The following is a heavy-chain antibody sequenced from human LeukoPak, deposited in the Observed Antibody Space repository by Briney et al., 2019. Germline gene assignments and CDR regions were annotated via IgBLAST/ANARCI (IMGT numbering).Heavy chain of an antibody. V-gene: IGHV1-69*06. CDR1: GGTFSSYA. CDR2: IIPIFGTA. CDR3: ARDLEETFDY. Sequence: GASVTVSCKASGGTFSSYAISWVRQAPGQGLEWMGGIIPIFGTANYAQKFQGRVTITADKSTSTAYMELSSLRSEDTAVYYCARDLEETFDYWGQGTLVTVSS. J-gene: IGHJ4*02.